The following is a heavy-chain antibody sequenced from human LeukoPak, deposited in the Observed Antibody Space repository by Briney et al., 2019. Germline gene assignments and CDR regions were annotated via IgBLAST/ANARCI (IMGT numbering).Heavy chain of an antibody. D-gene: IGHD3-10*01. V-gene: IGHV3-23*01. Sequence: GGSLRLSCAASSFTFSSYAMSWVRQSPGEGLEWVSSISGSGGSTYYADCVKGRFTISRDNSKNTLYLQKNRLRADDTAEYYGAKEQRAWSCGVFDYWGQGTLVTVSS. CDR3: AKEQRAWSCGVFDY. CDR2: ISGSGGST. CDR1: SFTFSSYA. J-gene: IGHJ4*02.